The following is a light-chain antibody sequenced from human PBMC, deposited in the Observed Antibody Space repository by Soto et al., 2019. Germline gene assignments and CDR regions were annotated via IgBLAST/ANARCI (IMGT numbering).Light chain of an antibody. J-gene: IGKJ2*01. CDR3: QRGNIWPLT. Sequence: EIAMTQSPATLSVSPGERATLSCRASQSISSELAWYQQRPGQPPRLLIYGASTRATGVPDRFTGSGSGSDFTLTISGLQSEDFAVYYCQRGNIWPLTFGQGTRLEI. CDR2: GAS. V-gene: IGKV3-15*01. CDR1: QSISSE.